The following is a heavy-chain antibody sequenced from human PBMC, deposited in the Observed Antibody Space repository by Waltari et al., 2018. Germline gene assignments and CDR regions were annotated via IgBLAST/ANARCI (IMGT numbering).Heavy chain of an antibody. V-gene: IGHV4-39*01. CDR1: GVSITANRHY. D-gene: IGHD5-12*01. Sequence: QLQLRESGPGLGKPSETLSLSCSVSGVSITANRHYWGWIRQPPGQGLEWIATISYIGATYYSPSLKSRVTLSRDTSKNQLSLKVDSVTAADTAVYYCATYIGASLGTAAFDVWGQGTMVTVSS. CDR2: ISYIGAT. CDR3: ATYIGASLGTAAFDV. J-gene: IGHJ3*01.